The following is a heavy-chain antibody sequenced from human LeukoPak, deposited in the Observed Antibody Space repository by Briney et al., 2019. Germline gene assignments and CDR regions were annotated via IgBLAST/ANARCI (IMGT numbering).Heavy chain of an antibody. V-gene: IGHV1-69*05. J-gene: IGHJ6*03. CDR1: GGTFSSYA. Sequence: SVKVSCKASGGTFSSYAISWVRQAPGQGLEWMGGIIPIFGTANYAQKFQGRVTITTDESTSTAYMELSSLRSEDTAVYYCARTQDIVVVPAVEFYYYYYMDVWGKGTTVTVS. CDR2: IIPIFGTA. CDR3: ARTQDIVVVPAVEFYYYYYMDV. D-gene: IGHD2-2*01.